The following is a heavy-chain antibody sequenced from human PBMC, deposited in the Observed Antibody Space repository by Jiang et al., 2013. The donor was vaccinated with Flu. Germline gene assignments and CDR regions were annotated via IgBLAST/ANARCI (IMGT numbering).Heavy chain of an antibody. D-gene: IGHD4-17*01. CDR3: ARAGVGGDYSIDY. V-gene: IGHV1-69*01. Sequence: PGSSVKVSCKASGGTSAAMLSAGCDRPLDKGLSGWEGSSLSLVQQTTHRSSRAESRLTADESTSTAYMELSSLRSEDTAVYYCARAGVGGDYSIDYWGQGTLVTVSS. CDR1: GGTSAAML. CDR2: SSLSLVQ. J-gene: IGHJ4*02.